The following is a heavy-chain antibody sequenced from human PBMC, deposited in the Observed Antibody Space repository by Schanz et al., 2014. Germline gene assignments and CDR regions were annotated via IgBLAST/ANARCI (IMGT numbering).Heavy chain of an antibody. CDR1: GFTVNNYA. CDR3: AKDHPSSGWPAFDV. J-gene: IGHJ4*02. D-gene: IGHD6-19*01. CDR2: ITRQGTT. V-gene: IGHV3-23*01. Sequence: EVQLLESGGGLVQPGGSLRLSCTVSGFTVNNYAMNWVRQAPGRGLEWVSGITRQGTTYDADFVKGRFSISRDLSSNTLYLQMNSLRADDSAIYYCAKDHPSSGWPAFDVWGQGTQVTVSS.